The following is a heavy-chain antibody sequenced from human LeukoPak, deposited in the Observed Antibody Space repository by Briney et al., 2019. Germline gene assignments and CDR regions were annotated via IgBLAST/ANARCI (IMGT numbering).Heavy chain of an antibody. CDR1: GFTFSSYA. CDR3: ATPAGYSSGWYAPFDY. J-gene: IGHJ4*02. D-gene: IGHD6-19*01. Sequence: GGSLRLSCAASGFTFSSYAMHWVRQAPGKGLEWVAAISYDGSNKYYADSVKGRFTISRDNSKNTLYLQMNSLRAEDTAVYYCATPAGYSSGWYAPFDYWGQGTLVTVSS. CDR2: ISYDGSNK. V-gene: IGHV3-30*04.